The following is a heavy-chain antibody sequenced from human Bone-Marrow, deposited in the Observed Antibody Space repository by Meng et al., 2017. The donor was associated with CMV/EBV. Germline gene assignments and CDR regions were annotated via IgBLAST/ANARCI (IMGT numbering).Heavy chain of an antibody. J-gene: IGHJ6*02. D-gene: IGHD4-11*01. CDR2: VSYDGSNK. V-gene: IGHV3-30*04. Sequence: GGSLRLSCAASGFTFSTYAMHWVRQAPGKGLEWVAVVSYDGSNKFYADSVKGRFTISRDNSKNTLFLQMNSLRTEDTAVYYCARENYSKPYYYYYGMDVWGQGTTVTVSS. CDR3: ARENYSKPYYYYYGMDV. CDR1: GFTFSTYA.